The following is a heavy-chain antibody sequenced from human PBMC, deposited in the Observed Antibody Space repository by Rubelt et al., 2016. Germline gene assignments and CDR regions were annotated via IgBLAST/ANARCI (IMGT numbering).Heavy chain of an antibody. J-gene: IGHJ4*02. Sequence: SVKGRFTISRDNAKNALYLQMNSLRAEDTAVYYCAGDRIVNDPYGCWGQGTLVTVSS. CDR3: AGDRIVNDPYGC. V-gene: IGHV3-21*01. D-gene: IGHD1-26*01.